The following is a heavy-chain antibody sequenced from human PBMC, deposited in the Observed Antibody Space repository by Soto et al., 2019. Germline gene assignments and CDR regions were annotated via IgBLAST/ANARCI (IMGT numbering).Heavy chain of an antibody. CDR2: ISFSSTTI. V-gene: IGHV3-48*02. J-gene: IGHJ5*02. Sequence: PGGSLRLSCEVSGFRFSSYEMNWVRQAPGTGLEWVSYISFSSTTIFYADSVRGRFTISRDNAKNSLYLQMNTLRDEDTAVYYCARDNGMAGSFDPWGQGTLVTVSS. D-gene: IGHD2-8*01. CDR1: GFRFSSYE. CDR3: ARDNGMAGSFDP.